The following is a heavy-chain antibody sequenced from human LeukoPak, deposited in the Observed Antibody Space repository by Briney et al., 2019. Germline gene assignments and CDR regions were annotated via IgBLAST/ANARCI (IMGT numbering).Heavy chain of an antibody. J-gene: IGHJ4*03. D-gene: IGHD3-22*01. V-gene: IGHV4-39*01. CDR3: ASAYYYNSSGSFDY. Sequence: SETLSLTCTVSGASISSATYYWGWVRQPPGKGLEWIGCIYYSGNTYYNPSLKSLVSISIDKSKNQFSLRLSSVTVADTTVYYCASAYYYNSSGSFDYWGQGSLVTVPS. CDR1: GASISSATYY. CDR2: IYYSGNT.